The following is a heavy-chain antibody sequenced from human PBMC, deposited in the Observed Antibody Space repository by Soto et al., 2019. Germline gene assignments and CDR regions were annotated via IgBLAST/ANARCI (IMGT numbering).Heavy chain of an antibody. CDR2: IIPIFGTA. CDR1: GGTSSSYS. CDR3: ARDQGATDYYYGMDV. V-gene: IGHV1-69*13. Sequence: SGNGSWKSSGGTSSSYSISWVRQAPGQGLEWMGGIIPIFGTANYAQKFQGRVTITADESTSTAYMELSSLRSEDTAVYYCARDQGATDYYYGMDVWGQGTTVTSP. J-gene: IGHJ6*02. D-gene: IGHD1-26*01.